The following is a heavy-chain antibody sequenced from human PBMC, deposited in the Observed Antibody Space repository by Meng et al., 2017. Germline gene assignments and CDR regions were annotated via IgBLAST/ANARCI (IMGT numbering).Heavy chain of an antibody. CDR3: ARDPLLVARFDC. CDR2: IYHSGST. J-gene: IGHJ4*02. CDR1: GYSISSGYY. Sequence: SETLSLTCTVSGYSISSGYYWGWIRQPPGKGLEWIGSIYHSGSTYYNPSLKSRVTISVDTSKNQFSLKLSSVTAADTAVYYCARDPLLVARFDCWGQGTLVTVSS. V-gene: IGHV4-38-2*02. D-gene: IGHD2-15*01.